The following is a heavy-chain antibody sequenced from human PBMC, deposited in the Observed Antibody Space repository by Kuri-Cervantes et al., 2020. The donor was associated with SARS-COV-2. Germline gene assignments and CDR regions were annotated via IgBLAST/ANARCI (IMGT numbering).Heavy chain of an antibody. Sequence: ASATVSCNASGYTFTSYGISWVRQAPGRGLEWMGLISAENSNTNEAQKLQGRVTMTTDIATSTAYMELRSLRSDDTAVYYCARDTLVIDWLSLFDYWGQGTLVTVSS. V-gene: IGHV1-18*01. J-gene: IGHJ4*02. CDR3: ARDTLVIDWLSLFDY. CDR2: ISAENSNT. CDR1: GYTFTSYG. D-gene: IGHD3-9*01.